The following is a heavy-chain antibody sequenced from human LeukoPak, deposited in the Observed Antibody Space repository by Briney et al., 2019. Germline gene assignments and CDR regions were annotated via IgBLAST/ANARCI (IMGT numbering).Heavy chain of an antibody. CDR1: GFIFSSYG. D-gene: IGHD6-13*01. CDR2: IRSDGSTK. Sequence: GGSLRLSCAASGFIFSSYGTHWVRQAPGKGLEWVAFIRSDGSTKFYADSVKGRFTISRDNSKNTLYLQIDSLRGEDTAVYYCAKDEVTSTSQQQQAWYFDYWGQGTLVTVSS. CDR3: AKDEVTSTSQQQQAWYFDY. V-gene: IGHV3-30*02. J-gene: IGHJ4*02.